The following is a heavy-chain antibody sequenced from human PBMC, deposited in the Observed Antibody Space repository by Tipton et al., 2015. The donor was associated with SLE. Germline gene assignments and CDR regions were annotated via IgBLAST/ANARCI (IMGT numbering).Heavy chain of an antibody. Sequence: TLSLTCTVSGGSISSGGYYWSWIRQHPGKGLEWIGYISYSGSTNYNPSLKSRVTISLDTSTNQFSLKLNSVTAADTAVYYCARCSSGWYNIFYYYMDVWGKGTTVTVSS. D-gene: IGHD6-19*01. CDR3: ARCSSGWYNIFYYYMDV. V-gene: IGHV4-61*08. CDR2: ISYSGST. CDR1: GGSISSGGYY. J-gene: IGHJ6*03.